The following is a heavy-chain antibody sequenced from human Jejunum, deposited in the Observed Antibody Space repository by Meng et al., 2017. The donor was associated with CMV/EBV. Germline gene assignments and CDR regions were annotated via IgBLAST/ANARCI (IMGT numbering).Heavy chain of an antibody. D-gene: IGHD6-13*01. V-gene: IGHV1-2*02. J-gene: IGHJ4*02. CDR2: IRLDNGAT. CDR1: GFTFFDYY. CDR3: ARDSAIAAGTYFDY. Sequence: SGFTFFDYYMQWLRQAPGQGLEWMGWIRLDNGATNSAQRFQGRVTLTRDTSITTAYMGLSWLTSDDTAVYFCARDSAIAAGTYFDYWGQGSLVTVSS.